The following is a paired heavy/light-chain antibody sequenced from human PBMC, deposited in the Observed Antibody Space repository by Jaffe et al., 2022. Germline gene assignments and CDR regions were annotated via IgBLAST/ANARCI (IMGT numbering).Heavy chain of an antibody. J-gene: IGHJ4*02. CDR3: AREKYYYDSSGVYYFDY. V-gene: IGHV1-69*08. D-gene: IGHD3-22*01. Sequence: QVQLVQSGAEVKKPGSSVKVSCKASGGTFSSYTISWVRQAPGQGLEWMGRIIPILGIANYAQKFQGRVTITADKSTSTAYMELSSLRSEDTAVYYCAREKYYYDSSGVYYFDYWGQGTLVTVSS. CDR2: IIPILGIA. CDR1: GGTFSSYT.
Light chain of an antibody. J-gene: IGLJ1*01. Sequence: QSVLTQPPSVSGAPGQRVTISCTGSSSNIGAGYDVHWYQQLPGTAPKLLIYGNSNRPSGVPDRFSGSKSGTSASLAITGLQAEDEADYYCQSYDSSLSGSNVFGTGTKVTVL. CDR1: SSNIGAGYD. CDR2: GNS. CDR3: QSYDSSLSGSNV. V-gene: IGLV1-40*01.